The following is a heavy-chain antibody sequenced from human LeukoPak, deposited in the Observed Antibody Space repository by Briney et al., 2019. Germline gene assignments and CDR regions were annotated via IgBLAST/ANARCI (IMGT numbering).Heavy chain of an antibody. CDR1: GGTFSSYA. Sequence: ASVKVSCKASGGTFSSYAISWVRQAPGQGLEWMGRIIPIFGTANYAQKFQGRVTITTDESTSTAYMELSSLRSEDTAVYYCARAQGYSSSWYDYSGQGTLVTVSS. CDR2: IIPIFGTA. CDR3: ARAQGYSSSWYDY. D-gene: IGHD6-13*01. J-gene: IGHJ4*02. V-gene: IGHV1-69*05.